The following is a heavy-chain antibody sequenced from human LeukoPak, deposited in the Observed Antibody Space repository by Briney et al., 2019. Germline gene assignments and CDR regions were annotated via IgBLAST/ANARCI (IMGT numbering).Heavy chain of an antibody. D-gene: IGHD4-17*01. CDR1: GFTFNGSA. Sequence: GGSLRLSCATSGFTFNGSALHWVRQASGQGLEWVGRIRSKAHRYATAYAASVKGRFIVSRDDSKNMAYLQMNSLKTEDTAIYYCTRRHYGAYVVDNWGQGTLVTVSS. J-gene: IGHJ4*02. CDR2: IRSKAHRYAT. V-gene: IGHV3-73*01. CDR3: TRRHYGAYVVDN.